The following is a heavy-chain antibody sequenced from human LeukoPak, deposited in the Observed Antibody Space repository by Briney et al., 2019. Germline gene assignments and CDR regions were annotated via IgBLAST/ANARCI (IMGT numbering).Heavy chain of an antibody. J-gene: IGHJ4*02. CDR3: ARERGSYGAKHYDY. D-gene: IGHD5-18*01. CDR1: GYTFTGYY. Sequence: ASVKVSCKASGYTFTGYYMHWVRQAPGQGLELMGWINPNSGGTNYAQKFQGWVTMTRDTSISTAYMELSRLRADDAAVYYCARERGSYGAKHYDYWGQGTLVTVSS. V-gene: IGHV1-2*04. CDR2: INPNSGGT.